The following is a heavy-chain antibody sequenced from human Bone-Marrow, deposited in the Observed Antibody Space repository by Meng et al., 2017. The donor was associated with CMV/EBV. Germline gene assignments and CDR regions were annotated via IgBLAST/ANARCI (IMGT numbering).Heavy chain of an antibody. CDR2: IIPILDKP. CDR3: ARREDVRGDTFDV. Sequence: SVKVSCKASGGAFSTYTITWLRQAPGQGLEWMGRIIPILDKPNYAQRFRGRVTITADISTSTAYMELSSLTSEDTAVYYCARREDVRGDTFDVWGQRTMVTVSS. D-gene: IGHD3-10*02. CDR1: GGAFSTYT. V-gene: IGHV1-69*02. J-gene: IGHJ3*01.